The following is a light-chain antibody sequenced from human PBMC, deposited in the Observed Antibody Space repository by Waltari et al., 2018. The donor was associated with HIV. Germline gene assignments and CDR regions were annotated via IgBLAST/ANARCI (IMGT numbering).Light chain of an antibody. J-gene: IGKJ4*01. V-gene: IGKV3-20*01. CDR1: QSVSSTY. CDR2: AAP. Sequence: VLMHTPGTLSLSPGERATLSGRASQSVSSTYFGWYQQKPGQAPRLLIYAAPSRATGIPDRFSGSGSGTDFTLTISRLEPEDFAVYYCQQYSSSFPVTFGGGTKVEIK. CDR3: QQYSSSFPVT.